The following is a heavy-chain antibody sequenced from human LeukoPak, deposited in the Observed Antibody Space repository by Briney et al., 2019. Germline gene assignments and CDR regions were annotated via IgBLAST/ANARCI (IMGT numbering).Heavy chain of an antibody. V-gene: IGHV1-2*02. CDR3: ARITGTTFGFSDY. CDR1: GYXFTDYY. Sequence: ASVKVSCKASGYXFTDYYIHWVRQAPGQGLEWMAWINPNSGGTNYAQKFQGRVTMTRDTSISTAYMELSRLRSDDTAVYYCARITGTTFGFSDYWGQGTLVTVSS. D-gene: IGHD3-16*01. CDR2: INPNSGGT. J-gene: IGHJ4*02.